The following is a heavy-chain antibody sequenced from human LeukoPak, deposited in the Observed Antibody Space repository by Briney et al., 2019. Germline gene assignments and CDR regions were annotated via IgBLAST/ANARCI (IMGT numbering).Heavy chain of an antibody. CDR2: INPNSGGT. CDR3: ARVGVGYCSGGSCYRFDP. V-gene: IGHV1-2*02. J-gene: IGHJ5*02. CDR1: GYTFTGYY. Sequence: ASVKVSCKASGYTFTGYYMHWVRQAPGQGLEWMGWINPNSGGTNYAQKFQGRVTMTRDTSISTAYMELSRLRSDDTAVYYCARVGVGYCSGGSCYRFDPWGQETLVTVSS. D-gene: IGHD2-15*01.